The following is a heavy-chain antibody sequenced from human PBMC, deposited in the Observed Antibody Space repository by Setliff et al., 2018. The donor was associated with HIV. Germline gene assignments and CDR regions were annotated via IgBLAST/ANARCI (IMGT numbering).Heavy chain of an antibody. CDR3: ARHLSATGTFDY. Sequence: SVKVSCKASGGPFTSSSIGWVRQAPGQGLEWMGRIIPILGVPRYAQKFQGRVTITADKSTSTSYMHLSSLKASDTAMYYCARHLSATGTFDYWGQGTLVTVS. CDR1: GGPFTSSS. J-gene: IGHJ4*02. V-gene: IGHV1-69*02. D-gene: IGHD7-27*01. CDR2: IIPILGVP.